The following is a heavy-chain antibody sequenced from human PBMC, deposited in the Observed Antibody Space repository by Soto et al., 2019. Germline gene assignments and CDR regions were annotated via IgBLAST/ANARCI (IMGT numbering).Heavy chain of an antibody. CDR2: INPSGGTT. CDR3: ARGTYCSGGTCYELNY. Sequence: QVQLVQSGAEVKKPGASVTVSCQASGYTFSSYYINWVRQAPGQGLEWMGIINPSGGTTSYAQKFQGRVTMTRETSTSTVYMELSSLRPEDTAVYYCARGTYCSGGTCYELNYWGQGTLVTVSS. J-gene: IGHJ4*02. CDR1: GYTFSSYY. D-gene: IGHD2-15*01. V-gene: IGHV1-46*03.